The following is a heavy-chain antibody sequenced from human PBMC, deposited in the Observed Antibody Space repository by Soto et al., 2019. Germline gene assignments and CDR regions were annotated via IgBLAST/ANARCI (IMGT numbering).Heavy chain of an antibody. CDR1: GFNFSKSG. CDR2: TSSTSHPK. J-gene: IGHJ4*01. V-gene: IGHV3-48*02. Sequence: GGSLRLSCEASGFNFSKSGMYWVRQAQGKGLEWISYTSSTSHPKYYADAVKGRFTISRDNAKNSLYLQMDSLRDDDTALYYCARDRTAMDVFDSWGQGTQVTV. D-gene: IGHD5-18*01. CDR3: ARDRTAMDVFDS.